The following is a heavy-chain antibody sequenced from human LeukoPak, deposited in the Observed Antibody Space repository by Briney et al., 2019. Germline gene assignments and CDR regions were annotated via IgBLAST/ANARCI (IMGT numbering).Heavy chain of an antibody. V-gene: IGHV1-18*01. CDR3: ARDTRRYCSGGSCYSYY. Sequence: EASVKVSCKASGYTFTNYGISWVRQAPGQGLEWMGWISTYNGNTNYAQKLQGRVTMTTDTSTSTAYMELRSLRSDDTAVYYCARDTRRYCSGGSCYSYYWGQGTLVTVSS. J-gene: IGHJ4*02. CDR1: GYTFTNYG. CDR2: ISTYNGNT. D-gene: IGHD2-15*01.